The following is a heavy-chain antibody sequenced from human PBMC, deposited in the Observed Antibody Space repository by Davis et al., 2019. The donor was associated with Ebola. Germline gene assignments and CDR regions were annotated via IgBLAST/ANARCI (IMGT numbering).Heavy chain of an antibody. Sequence: GESLKISCVASGFTFSSYDMNWVRQAPGKGLEWVSYISSGATTLKYADSVKGRFTVSRDNAQNSLYLQMNSLRDADTAVYYCARSLGDIVLVPAALVPDYWGKGTLVTVSS. J-gene: IGHJ4*02. CDR2: ISSGATTL. CDR3: ARSLGDIVLVPAALVPDY. V-gene: IGHV3-48*02. D-gene: IGHD2-2*01. CDR1: GFTFSSYD.